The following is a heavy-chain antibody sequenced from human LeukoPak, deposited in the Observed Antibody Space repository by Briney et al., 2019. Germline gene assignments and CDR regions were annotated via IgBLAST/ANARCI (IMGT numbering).Heavy chain of an antibody. J-gene: IGHJ4*02. CDR1: GGSFSGYY. D-gene: IGHD6-6*01. CDR3: ARLSEKLNLFSSSSGFDY. CDR2: INHSGST. V-gene: IGHV4-34*01. Sequence: SETLSLTCAVYGGSFSGYYWSWIRQPPGKGLEWIGEINHSGSTNYNPSLKSRVTISVDTSKNHLSLRLSSVTAADTAVYYCARLSEKLNLFSSSSGFDYWGQGTLVTVSS.